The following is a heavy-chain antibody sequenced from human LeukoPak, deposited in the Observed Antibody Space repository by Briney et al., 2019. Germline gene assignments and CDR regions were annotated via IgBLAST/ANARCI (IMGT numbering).Heavy chain of an antibody. CDR2: ISPSGST. CDR3: ASGGHDYGSPFDY. J-gene: IGHJ4*02. Sequence: SETLSLTCTVSGGSISPYYWSCIRQPAGKGLEWIGRISPSGSTNYNPSLRSRVTMSVDTSKNQFSLKLRSVTAADTAVYYCASGGHDYGSPFDYWGQGTLVTVSS. D-gene: IGHD3-10*01. V-gene: IGHV4-4*07. CDR1: GGSISPYY.